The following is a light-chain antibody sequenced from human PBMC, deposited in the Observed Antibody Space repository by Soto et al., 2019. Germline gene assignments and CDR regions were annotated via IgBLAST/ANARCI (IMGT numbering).Light chain of an antibody. V-gene: IGKV3-20*01. Sequence: EIVMTQSPATLSVSPVEIATLSCRASQSVSSSYLAWYQQKPGQAPRLLIYGASSRATGIPDRFSGSGSGTDFTLTISRLEPEDFAVYYCQQLGTFGQGTKVDIK. CDR2: GAS. CDR1: QSVSSSY. CDR3: QQLGT. J-gene: IGKJ1*01.